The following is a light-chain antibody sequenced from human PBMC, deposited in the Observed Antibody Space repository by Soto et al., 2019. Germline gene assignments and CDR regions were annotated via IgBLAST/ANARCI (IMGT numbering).Light chain of an antibody. CDR2: GGS. Sequence: IVLTQSPGTLSLSPGEGLTLSCRASQTVTSSYLAWYQHKPGQAPRLLIYGGSTKATGTPDRFSGSGSGTDFTLSISSLEPEDFAVYYCQQYGSSPPTFGQGTKVDIK. CDR1: QTVTSSY. CDR3: QQYGSSPPT. V-gene: IGKV3-20*01. J-gene: IGKJ1*01.